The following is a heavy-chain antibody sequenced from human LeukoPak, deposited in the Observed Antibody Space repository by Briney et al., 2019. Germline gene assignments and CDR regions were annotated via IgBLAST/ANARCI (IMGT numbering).Heavy chain of an antibody. CDR1: RGSLNSYY. V-gene: IGHV4-59*01. CDR3: ARGLTADS. J-gene: IGHJ4*02. Sequence: SPTRTVSRGSLNSYYWSWIRQPPGRGLEWIGYIYDTGTTNYNPSLSSRVTISLDTSKNLFSLKLTSVTAADTAVYYCARGLTADSWGQGTLVTVSS. D-gene: IGHD5-18*01. CDR2: IYDTGTT.